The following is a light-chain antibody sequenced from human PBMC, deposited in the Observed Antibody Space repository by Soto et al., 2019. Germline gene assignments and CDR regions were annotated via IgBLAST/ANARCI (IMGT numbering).Light chain of an antibody. Sequence: QSVLTQPLSASASPGQRVTISCSGGSSNIGSNTVAWYQHLPGTAPPRLIFTAGQRPSGVPGRFSGSKSGTSASLAISGLQSEDEGDYYCSSYAGSNNYVFGTGTKLTVL. CDR1: SSNIGSNT. CDR2: TAG. V-gene: IGLV1-44*01. J-gene: IGLJ1*01. CDR3: SSYAGSNNYV.